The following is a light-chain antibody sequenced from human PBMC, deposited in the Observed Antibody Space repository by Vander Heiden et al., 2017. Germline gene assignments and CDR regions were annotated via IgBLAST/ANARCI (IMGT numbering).Light chain of an antibody. CDR1: NIASTY. J-gene: IGLJ2*01. V-gene: IGLV3-9*01. CDR3: QLWDSTTVL. CDR2: RDS. Sequence: SYDLTQPFSVSVALGQTATITFGGDNIASTYVHWYQQKPGQAPVLVICRDSTRPSGIPERFSGSSAGNTATLTISRAQAGDEAVYYCQLWDSTTVLLGGGTKVTVL.